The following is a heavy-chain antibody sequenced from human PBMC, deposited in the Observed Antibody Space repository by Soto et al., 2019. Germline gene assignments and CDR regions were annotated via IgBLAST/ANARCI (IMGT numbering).Heavy chain of an antibody. CDR1: GFSVSSNY. CDR3: ARDEGVYFDY. Sequence: GGSLRLSCAASGFSVSSNYMSWVRQAPGKGLEWVSVIYSGGSTYYADSAKGRFTISRHNSKNTLYLQMNSLRDDDTAVYYCARDEGVYFDYWGQGTLVTVSS. D-gene: IGHD3-10*01. CDR2: IYSGGST. V-gene: IGHV3-53*01. J-gene: IGHJ4*02.